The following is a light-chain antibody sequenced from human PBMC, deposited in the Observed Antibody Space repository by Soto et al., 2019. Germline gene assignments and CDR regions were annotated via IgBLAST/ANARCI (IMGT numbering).Light chain of an antibody. CDR3: QQYNIYST. CDR2: DAS. J-gene: IGKJ2*02. CDR1: QSISSW. Sequence: DIQMTQSPSTLSASVGDRVTITCRASQSISSWLAWYQQKPGKAPKLLIYDASSLESGVPSRFSGSGSGTEFTLTISSLQPDDFATYHCQQYNIYSTFGQGTKM. V-gene: IGKV1-5*01.